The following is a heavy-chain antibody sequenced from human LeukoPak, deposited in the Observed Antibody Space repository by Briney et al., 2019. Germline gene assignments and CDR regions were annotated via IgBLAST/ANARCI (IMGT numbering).Heavy chain of an antibody. J-gene: IGHJ4*02. CDR2: IYYSGST. CDR1: GGSISSSSYY. Sequence: SETLSLTCTVSGGSISSSSYYWGWIRQPPGKGLEWIGSIYYSGSTYYNPSLKSRVTISVDTSKNQFSLKLSSVTAADTAVYYCASSYYDGSGYYYVDYWGQGTLVTVSS. D-gene: IGHD3-22*01. CDR3: ASSYYDGSGYYYVDY. V-gene: IGHV4-39*01.